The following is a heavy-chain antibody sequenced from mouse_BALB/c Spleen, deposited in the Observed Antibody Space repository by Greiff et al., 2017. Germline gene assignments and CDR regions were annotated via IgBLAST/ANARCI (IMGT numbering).Heavy chain of an antibody. Sequence: EVKLVESGGGLVQPGGSRKLSCAASGFTFSSFGMHWVRQAPEKGLEWVAYISSGSSTIYYADTVKGRFTISRDNPKNTLFLQMTSLRSEDTAMYYCARSGYDSFYAMDYWGQGTSVTVSS. V-gene: IGHV5-17*02. CDR3: ARSGYDSFYAMDY. J-gene: IGHJ4*01. D-gene: IGHD2-4*01. CDR2: ISSGSSTI. CDR1: GFTFSSFG.